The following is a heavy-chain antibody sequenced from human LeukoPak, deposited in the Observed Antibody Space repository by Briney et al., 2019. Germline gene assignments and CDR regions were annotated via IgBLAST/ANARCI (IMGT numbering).Heavy chain of an antibody. J-gene: IGHJ4*02. CDR1: GYSISSGYY. V-gene: IGHV4-38-2*01. CDR3: AGRQYYYDSSGYQQPTGDY. CDR2: IYYSGST. D-gene: IGHD3-22*01. Sequence: SETLSLTCAVSGYSISSGYYWGWIRQPPGKGLEWIGSIYYSGSTYYNPSLKSRGTISVGTSKNQSSLKLSSVTAADTAVYYCAGRQYYYDSSGYQQPTGDYWGQGTLVTVSS.